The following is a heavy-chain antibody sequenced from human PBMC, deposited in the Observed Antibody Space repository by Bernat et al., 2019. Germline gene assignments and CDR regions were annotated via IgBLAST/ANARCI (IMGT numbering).Heavy chain of an antibody. J-gene: IGHJ3*02. CDR2: INHSGST. Sequence: QVQLQQWGAGLLKPSETLSLTCAVYGGSFSGYYWSWIRQPPGKGLEWIGEINHSGSTNYNPSLKSRVTISVDTSKNQFSLKLSSVTAADTAVYYCASGIKVGYCSGGSCSPPHAFDIWGQGTMVTVSS. V-gene: IGHV4-34*01. D-gene: IGHD2-15*01. CDR3: ASGIKVGYCSGGSCSPPHAFDI. CDR1: GGSFSGYY.